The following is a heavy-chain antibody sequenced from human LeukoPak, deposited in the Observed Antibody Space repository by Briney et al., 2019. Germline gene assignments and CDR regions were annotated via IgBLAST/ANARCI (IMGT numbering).Heavy chain of an antibody. D-gene: IGHD3-10*01. CDR3: ARMRGSGSYLAWFDP. CDR1: GGSFSGYY. V-gene: IGHV4-34*01. CDR2: INHSGST. Sequence: SETLSLTCAVYGGSFSGYYWSWIRQPPGKGLEWIGEINHSGSTNHNPSLKSRVTISVDTSKNQFSLKLSSVTAADTAVYYCARMRGSGSYLAWFDPWGQGTLVTVSS. J-gene: IGHJ5*02.